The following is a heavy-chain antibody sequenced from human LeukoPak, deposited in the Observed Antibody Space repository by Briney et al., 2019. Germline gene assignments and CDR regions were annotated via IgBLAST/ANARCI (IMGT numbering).Heavy chain of an antibody. Sequence: TGGSLRLSCAASGFTFITYWMHWVRQAPGKGLVWVSRINPDGSTTSYADSVEGRFTVSRDNAKNTLYLQMNSLRAEDTAVYYCARVSIGWYHFDYWGQGTLVTVS. CDR3: ARVSIGWYHFDY. V-gene: IGHV3-74*01. J-gene: IGHJ4*02. D-gene: IGHD6-19*01. CDR1: GFTFITYW. CDR2: INPDGSTT.